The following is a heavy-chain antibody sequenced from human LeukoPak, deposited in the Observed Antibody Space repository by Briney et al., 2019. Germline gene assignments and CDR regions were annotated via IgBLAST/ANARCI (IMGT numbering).Heavy chain of an antibody. V-gene: IGHV3-21*01. Sequence: GGSLRLSCAASGFTFSSCSMNWVRQAPGKGLEWVSSISSSSSYIYYADSVKGRFTISRDNAKNSLYLQMNSLRAEDTAVYYCAREQLYNWGSEAFDIWGQGTMVTVSS. CDR2: ISSSSSYI. J-gene: IGHJ3*02. D-gene: IGHD7-27*01. CDR3: AREQLYNWGSEAFDI. CDR1: GFTFSSCS.